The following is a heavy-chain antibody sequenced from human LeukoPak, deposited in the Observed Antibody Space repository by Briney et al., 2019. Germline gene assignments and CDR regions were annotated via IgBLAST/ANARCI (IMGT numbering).Heavy chain of an antibody. CDR3: ARGGYSSSWYRDTR. J-gene: IGHJ4*02. CDR2: INPNSGGT. CDR1: GYTFTGYY. V-gene: IGHV1-2*02. Sequence: AAVKVSCKASGYTFTGYYMHWVGQAPGQGLEWMGWINPNSGGTNYAQKFQGRVTMTRDTSISTAYIELSRLRSDDTAVYYCARGGYSSSWYRDTRWGQGTLVTVSS. D-gene: IGHD6-13*01.